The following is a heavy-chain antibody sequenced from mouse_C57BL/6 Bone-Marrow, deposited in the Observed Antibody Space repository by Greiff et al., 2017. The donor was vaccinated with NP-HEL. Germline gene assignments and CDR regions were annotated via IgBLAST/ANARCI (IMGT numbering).Heavy chain of an antibody. J-gene: IGHJ2*01. CDR3: ARGLYYYGSSYFDY. V-gene: IGHV5-17*01. CDR2: ISSGSSTI. Sequence: EVMLVESGGGLVKPGGSLKLSCAASGFTFSDYGMHWVRQAPEKGLEWVAYISSGSSTIYYADTVKGRFTISRDNAKNTLFLQMTSLRSEDTAMYYCARGLYYYGSSYFDYWGQGTTLTVSS. D-gene: IGHD1-1*01. CDR1: GFTFSDYG.